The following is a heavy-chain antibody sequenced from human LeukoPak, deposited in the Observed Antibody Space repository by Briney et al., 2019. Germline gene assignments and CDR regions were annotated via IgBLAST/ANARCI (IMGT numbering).Heavy chain of an antibody. Sequence: ASVKVSCKASGGTFSSYDINWVRQATGQGLEWMGWMNPNSGNTGYARKFQGRVTITRNTSISTAYMELSSLRSEDTAVYYCARRIAAAGTPIGYWGQGTLVTVS. D-gene: IGHD6-13*01. V-gene: IGHV1-8*03. CDR3: ARRIAAAGTPIGY. CDR2: MNPNSGNT. J-gene: IGHJ4*02. CDR1: GGTFSSYD.